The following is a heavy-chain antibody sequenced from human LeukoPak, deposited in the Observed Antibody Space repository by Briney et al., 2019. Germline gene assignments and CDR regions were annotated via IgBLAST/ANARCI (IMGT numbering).Heavy chain of an antibody. Sequence: PGGSLRLSCAASGFTFSSYAMSWVRQPPGKGLEWIGEINHSGSTNYNPSLKSRVTISVDTSKNQFSLKLSSVTAADTAVYYCARGHLTEYYFDYWGQGTLVTVSS. J-gene: IGHJ4*02. V-gene: IGHV4-34*01. CDR1: GFTFSSYA. CDR2: INHSGST. CDR3: ARGHLTEYYFDY.